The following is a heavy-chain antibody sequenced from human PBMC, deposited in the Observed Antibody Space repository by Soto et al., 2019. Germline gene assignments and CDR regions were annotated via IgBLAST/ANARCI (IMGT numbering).Heavy chain of an antibody. D-gene: IGHD1-26*01. J-gene: IGHJ4*02. CDR2: ISYDGSNT. Sequence: GGSLRLSCAASGFTVSSNYMHWVRQAPGKGLEWVAIISYDGSNTYYADSVKGRFTISRDNSKNTLYLQMNSLRAEDTSVYYCAKEGGLSGSYYISSSYYFDYWGQGTLVTVSS. CDR3: AKEGGLSGSYYISSSYYFDY. V-gene: IGHV3-30*18. CDR1: GFTVSSNY.